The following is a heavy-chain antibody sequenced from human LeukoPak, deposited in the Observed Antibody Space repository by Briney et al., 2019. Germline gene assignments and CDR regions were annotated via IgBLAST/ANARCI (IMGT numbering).Heavy chain of an antibody. J-gene: IGHJ4*02. CDR2: IIPIFGTA. V-gene: IGHV1-69*05. CDR3: ARVPWSSAFFDY. Sequence: ASVKVSCKASGGTFSSYAISWVRQAPGQGLEWMGGIIPIFGTANYAQKFQGRVTITTDESTSTAYMELSSLRSEDTAVYYCARVPWSSAFFDYWGQGTLVTVSS. CDR1: GGTFSSYA. D-gene: IGHD1-26*01.